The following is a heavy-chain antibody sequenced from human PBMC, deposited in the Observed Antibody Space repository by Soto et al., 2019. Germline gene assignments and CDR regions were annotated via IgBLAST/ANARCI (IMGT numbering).Heavy chain of an antibody. CDR1: GGSISSYY. CDR2: IYYSGST. V-gene: IGHV4-59*01. CDR3: AGVDILTGYYRHASVDY. Sequence: SETLSLTCTVSGGSISSYYWSWIRQPPGKGLEWIGYIYYSGSTNYNPSLKSRVTISVDTSKNQFSLKLSSVTAADTAVYYCAGVDILTGYYRHASVDYWGQGTLVTVSS. J-gene: IGHJ4*02. D-gene: IGHD3-9*01.